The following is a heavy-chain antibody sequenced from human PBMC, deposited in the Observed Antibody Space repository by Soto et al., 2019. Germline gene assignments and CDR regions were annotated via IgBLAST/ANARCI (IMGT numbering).Heavy chain of an antibody. CDR1: GYIFTSYW. CDR2: IYPGDSDT. D-gene: IGHD6-25*01. CDR3: ARRSAADTYYYGMDV. V-gene: IGHV5-51*01. J-gene: IGHJ6*02. Sequence: GESLKISCKGSGYIFTSYWIGWGRQMTGKGLEWMGIIYPGDSDTRYSPSFQGQVTISADKSISTAYLQWSSLKASDTAMYYCARRSAADTYYYGMDVWGQGTTVTVS.